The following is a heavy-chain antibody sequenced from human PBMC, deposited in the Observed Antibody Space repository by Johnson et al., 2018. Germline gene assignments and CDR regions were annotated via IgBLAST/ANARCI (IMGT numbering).Heavy chain of an antibody. CDR1: GFTFTNYG. J-gene: IGHJ1*01. CDR3: GRGDIVVVVVAREYFQH. D-gene: IGHD2-15*01. Sequence: QVQLVQSGGGVVQPGRSLRLSCAASGFTFTNYGMHWVRQAPGKGLEWVALISYDGTNNYYADSVKGRFTISRDNSKNTLYLQMNSLRAEDTAVYYCGRGDIVVVVVAREYFQHWCQGTLVTVSS. CDR2: ISYDGTNN. V-gene: IGHV3-30*03.